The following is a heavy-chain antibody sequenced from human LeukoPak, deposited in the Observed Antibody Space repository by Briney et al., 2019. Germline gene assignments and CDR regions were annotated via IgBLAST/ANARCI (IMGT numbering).Heavy chain of an antibody. D-gene: IGHD2-2*01. CDR3: AKDYCSSTSCYHYYYYYGMDV. J-gene: IGHJ6*02. CDR2: ISYDGSNK. V-gene: IGHV3-30*18. CDR1: GFTFSSYG. Sequence: GGSLRLSCAASGFTFSSYGMHWVRQAPGKGLEWVAVISYDGSNKYYADSVKGRFTIFRDNSKNTLYLQMNSLRAEDTAVYYCAKDYCSSTSCYHYYYYYGMDVWGQGTTVTVSS.